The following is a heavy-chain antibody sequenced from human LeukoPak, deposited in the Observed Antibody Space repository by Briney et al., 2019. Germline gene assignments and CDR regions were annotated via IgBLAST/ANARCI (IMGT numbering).Heavy chain of an antibody. CDR3: ARKNYDFLSGGPKHFDY. D-gene: IGHD3-3*01. CDR1: GFSFRNYW. Sequence: GGSMRLSCAASGFSFRNYWMSWVRQAPGKGLEWVADIKQDGSEKNYVDSVKGRFTISRDNAKNSLSLQMNSLRAEDTAVYYCARKNYDFLSGGPKHFDYWGQGTLVTVSS. CDR2: IKQDGSEK. J-gene: IGHJ4*02. V-gene: IGHV3-7*01.